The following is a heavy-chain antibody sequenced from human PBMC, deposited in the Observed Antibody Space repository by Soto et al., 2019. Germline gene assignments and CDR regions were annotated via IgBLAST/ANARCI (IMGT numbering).Heavy chain of an antibody. CDR3: GGLRFGELLSPP. Sequence: SETLSLTCAVSGGSISSSNWCSWVRQPPGKGLEWIGEIYHSGSTNYNPSLKSRVTISVDKSKNQFSLKLSSVTAADTAVYYCGGLRFGELLSPPWGQGTLVTVSS. J-gene: IGHJ5*02. D-gene: IGHD3-10*01. CDR1: GGSISSSNW. V-gene: IGHV4-4*02. CDR2: IYHSGST.